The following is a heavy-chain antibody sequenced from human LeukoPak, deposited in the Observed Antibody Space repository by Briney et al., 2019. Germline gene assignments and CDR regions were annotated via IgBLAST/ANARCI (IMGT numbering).Heavy chain of an antibody. Sequence: KTSETLSLTCTVSGGSISSYYWIWIRQPAGKGLEWIGYNYYSGSTNYNPSLMSRLTMSVDTSKNQFYLQLSSVTAADTAVYYCARQSIRGSSLSYCDYWGQGTVVNVSS. CDR3: ARQSIRGSSLSYCDY. CDR2: NYYSGST. V-gene: IGHV4-59*01. CDR1: GGSISSYY. D-gene: IGHD3-3*02. J-gene: IGHJ4*02.